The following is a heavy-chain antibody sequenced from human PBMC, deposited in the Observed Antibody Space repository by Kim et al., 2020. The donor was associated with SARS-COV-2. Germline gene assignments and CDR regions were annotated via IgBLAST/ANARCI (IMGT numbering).Heavy chain of an antibody. CDR2: IYSGGSST. CDR1: GFTFSSYA. CDR3: AKDPHAGSSWYFRPTEYYFDY. D-gene: IGHD6-13*01. J-gene: IGHJ4*02. Sequence: GGSLRLSCAASGFTFSSYAMSWVRQAPGKGLEWVSVIYSGGSSTYYADSVKGRFTISRDNSKNTLYLQMNSLRAEDTAVYYCAKDPHAGSSWYFRPTEYYFDYWGQGTLVTVSS. V-gene: IGHV3-23*03.